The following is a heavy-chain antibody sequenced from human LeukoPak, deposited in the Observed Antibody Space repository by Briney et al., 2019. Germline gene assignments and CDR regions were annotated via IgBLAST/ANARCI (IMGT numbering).Heavy chain of an antibody. V-gene: IGHV3-7*01. D-gene: IGHD3-22*01. CDR3: ARLADYDRSGYFDY. CDR2: IRQDGSEK. CDR1: GFTFSSYW. Sequence: GGSLRLSCAASGFTFSSYWMIWVRQAPGKGLEWVANIRQDGSEKYYVASVRGRFSISRDNAKNSLYLQMNSLRGEDTAVYYCARLADYDRSGYFDYWGQGTLVTVSS. J-gene: IGHJ4*02.